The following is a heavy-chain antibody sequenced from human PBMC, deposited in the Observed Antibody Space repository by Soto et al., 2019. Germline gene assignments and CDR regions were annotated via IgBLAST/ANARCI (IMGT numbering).Heavy chain of an antibody. CDR2: IYYSGST. CDR3: ARDSGYCSGGSCLAFFAFDI. Sequence: PSETLSLTCTVSGGFISSYYWSWIRQPPGKGLEWIGYIYYSGSTNYNPSLKSRVTISVDTSKNQFSLKLSSVTAADTAVYYCARDSGYCSGGSCLAFFAFDIWGQGTMVTVSS. V-gene: IGHV4-59*01. D-gene: IGHD2-15*01. J-gene: IGHJ3*02. CDR1: GGFISSYY.